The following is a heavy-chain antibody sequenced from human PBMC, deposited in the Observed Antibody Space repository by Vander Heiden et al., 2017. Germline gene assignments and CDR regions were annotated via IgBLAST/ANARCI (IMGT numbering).Heavy chain of an antibody. D-gene: IGHD6-19*01. CDR3: AQWLATGEAFDI. J-gene: IGHJ3*02. V-gene: IGHV1-2*06. CDR1: GYTFTGYY. Sequence: QVQLVQSGAEVKKPGASVKVSCKASGYTFTGYYMHWVRQAPGQGLEWMGRINPNSGGTNYAQKCQGRVTMTRDTSISTAYMELSRLRSDDTAVYYCAQWLATGEAFDIWGQGTMVTVSS. CDR2: INPNSGGT.